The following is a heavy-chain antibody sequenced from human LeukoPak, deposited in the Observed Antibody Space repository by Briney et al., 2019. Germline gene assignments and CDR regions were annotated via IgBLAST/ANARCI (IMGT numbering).Heavy chain of an antibody. CDR2: ISSSSSTI. CDR1: GFTFSHYS. J-gene: IGHJ4*02. V-gene: IGHV3-48*02. Sequence: GGSLRLSCVASGFTFSHYSINWVRQAPGKGLEWVSYISSSSSTINYADSVKGRFTISRDNAKNSLYLQMNSLRDEDTAVYYCAKDQRWELPHYLDSWGQGTLVTVSS. CDR3: AKDQRWELPHYLDS. D-gene: IGHD1-26*01.